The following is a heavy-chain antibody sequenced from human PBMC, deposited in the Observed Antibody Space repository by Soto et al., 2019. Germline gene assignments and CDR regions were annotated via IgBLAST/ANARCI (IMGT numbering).Heavy chain of an antibody. CDR2: ISGGGSTA. D-gene: IGHD3-22*01. J-gene: IGHJ4*02. V-gene: IGHV3-23*01. CDR3: AKDSNKYSSSLRGRYFDS. CDR1: GFTFTSYV. Sequence: EVQLLESGGGLVQRGGSQRLSCAASGFTFTSYVMSWVRQAPGKGLERVAGISGGGSTAFYADSVKGRFTISRDNAKNTVVLQMDSLRAEDTAIYYCAKDSNKYSSSLRGRYFDSWGQGTLVTVSS.